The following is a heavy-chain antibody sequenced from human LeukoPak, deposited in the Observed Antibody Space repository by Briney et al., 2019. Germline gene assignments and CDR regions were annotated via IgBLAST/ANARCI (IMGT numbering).Heavy chain of an antibody. CDR2: IYPGDSDT. CDR1: GYSFTSYW. D-gene: IGHD2-15*01. CDR3: ARSPLLGDYYYGMDV. J-gene: IGHJ6*02. V-gene: IGHV5-51*01. Sequence: GESLKISCKGSGYSFTSYWIGWVRQMPGKGLEWMGIIYPGDSDTRFSPSFQGQVTISADKSISTAYLQWSSLKASDTAMYYCARSPLLGDYYYGMDVWGQGTTVTVSS.